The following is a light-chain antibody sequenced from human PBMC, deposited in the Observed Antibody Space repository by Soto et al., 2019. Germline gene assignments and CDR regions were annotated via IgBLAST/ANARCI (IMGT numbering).Light chain of an antibody. J-gene: IGLJ2*01. V-gene: IGLV2-14*01. CDR1: SSDVGGYNY. CDR3: SSYTSSSTLV. CDR2: DVS. Sequence: QYALTQPASVSGSPGQSITISCTGTSSDVGGYNYVSWYQQHPDKAPKLMIYDVSNRPSGVSNRFSGSKSGNTASLTISGLQAEDEADYYCSSYTSSSTLVFGGGTKVTVL.